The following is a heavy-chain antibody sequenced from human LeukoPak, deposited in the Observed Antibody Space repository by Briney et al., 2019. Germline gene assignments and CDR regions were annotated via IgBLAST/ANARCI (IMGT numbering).Heavy chain of an antibody. CDR2: IYYSGST. V-gene: IGHV4-59*08. Sequence: PSETLSLTRTVSGGSISSYYWSWIRQPPGKGLEWIGYIYYSGSTNYNPSLKSRVTISVDTSKNQFSLKLSSVTAADTAVYYCARHARQWLVLNYFDYWGQGTLVTVSS. D-gene: IGHD6-19*01. J-gene: IGHJ4*02. CDR3: ARHARQWLVLNYFDY. CDR1: GGSISSYY.